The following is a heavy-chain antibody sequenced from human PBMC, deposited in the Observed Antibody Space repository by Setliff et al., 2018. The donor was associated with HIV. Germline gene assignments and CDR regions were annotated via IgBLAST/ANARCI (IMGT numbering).Heavy chain of an antibody. Sequence: GASVKVSCKASGGTFSSYAISWVRQAPGQGLEWMGGIIPIFGTANYAQKFQGRVTITADESTSTAYMELSSLRSEDTAVYYCVKGQFLEWFNWFDPWGQGTLVTVSS. V-gene: IGHV1-69*13. CDR2: IIPIFGTA. D-gene: IGHD3-3*01. CDR1: GGTFSSYA. CDR3: VKGQFLEWFNWFDP. J-gene: IGHJ5*02.